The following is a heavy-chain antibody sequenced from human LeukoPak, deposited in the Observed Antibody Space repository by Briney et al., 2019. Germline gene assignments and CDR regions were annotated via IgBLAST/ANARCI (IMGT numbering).Heavy chain of an antibody. CDR3: ARTVVAAKENGMDV. CDR1: GFTFGSYT. CDR2: ITASSSYL. J-gene: IGHJ6*02. D-gene: IGHD2-15*01. Sequence: GGSLRLSCAASGFTFGSYTMNWVRQAPGKGLEWVSSITASSSYLYYADSLKGRFTISRDHAKNSLFLQMNSLRAEDTAVYYCARTVVAAKENGMDVWGQGTTVTVSS. V-gene: IGHV3-21*01.